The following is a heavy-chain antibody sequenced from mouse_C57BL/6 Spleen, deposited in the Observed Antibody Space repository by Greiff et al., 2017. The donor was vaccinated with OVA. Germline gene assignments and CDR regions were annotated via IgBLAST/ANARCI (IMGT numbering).Heavy chain of an antibody. Sequence: EVQLQQSGPELVKPGASVKISCKASGYTFTDYYMNWVKQSHGKSLEWIGDINPNNGGTSYNQKFKGKATLTVDKSSSTAYMELRSLTSEDSAVYYCARGLRRGYFDYWGQGTTLTVSS. CDR1: GYTFTDYY. CDR2: INPNNGGT. J-gene: IGHJ2*01. CDR3: ARGLRRGYFDY. D-gene: IGHD2-4*01. V-gene: IGHV1-26*01.